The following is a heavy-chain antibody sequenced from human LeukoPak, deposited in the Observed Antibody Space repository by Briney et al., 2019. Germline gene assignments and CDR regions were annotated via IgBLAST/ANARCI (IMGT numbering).Heavy chain of an antibody. Sequence: ASVKVSCKATGYTFSSYGINWVRQAPGQGLEWMGWISGYNGNTEYAQKFQGRVTMTTDTSTRTAYMELRSLRSDDTAVYFCARERSDYYDTSGSSHWGQGTLATVSS. D-gene: IGHD3-22*01. J-gene: IGHJ4*02. CDR2: ISGYNGNT. V-gene: IGHV1-18*01. CDR1: GYTFSSYG. CDR3: ARERSDYYDTSGSSH.